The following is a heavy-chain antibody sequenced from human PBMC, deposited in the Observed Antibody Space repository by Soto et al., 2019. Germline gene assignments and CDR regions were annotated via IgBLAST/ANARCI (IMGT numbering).Heavy chain of an antibody. V-gene: IGHV3-30*03. CDR1: GFTFSSYG. D-gene: IGHD3-10*01. Sequence: VQLVESGGGVVQPGRSLRLSCAASGFTFSSYGMHWVRQAPGKGLEWVAVISYDGSNKYYADSVKGRFTISRDNSKNTLHLQMSSLRAEDSAVYYCARGSTDSYPGSRIFDFWGRGTLVTVSS. J-gene: IGHJ4*02. CDR3: ARGSTDSYPGSRIFDF. CDR2: ISYDGSNK.